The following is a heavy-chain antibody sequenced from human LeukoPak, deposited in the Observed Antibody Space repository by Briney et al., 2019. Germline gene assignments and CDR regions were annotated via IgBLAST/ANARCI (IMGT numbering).Heavy chain of an antibody. CDR3: ARDRAGYCGGGSCYSGSWFDP. CDR1: GGSISSSSYY. Sequence: TSETLSLTCTVSGGSISSSSYYWGWIRQPPGKGLEWIGTIYYSGNTYYNPSLKSRVTISVDMSKNQCSLKLSSVTAADTAVCYCARDRAGYCGGGSCYSGSWFDPWGQGTLVTVSS. CDR2: IYYSGNT. D-gene: IGHD2-15*01. V-gene: IGHV4-39*07. J-gene: IGHJ5*02.